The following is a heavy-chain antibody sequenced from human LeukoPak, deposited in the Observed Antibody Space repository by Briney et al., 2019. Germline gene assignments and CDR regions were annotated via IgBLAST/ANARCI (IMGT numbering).Heavy chain of an antibody. Sequence: QAGGSLRLSCAASGFAFSYYNMNWVRQAPGRGLEWVSYISSSSSSIYYADSVKGRFTISRDNAKNSLYLQMNSLRAEDTAVYYCARVPPGVKVKRLDYWGQGTLVTVSS. D-gene: IGHD2-21*01. CDR3: ARVPPGVKVKRLDY. CDR2: ISSSSSSI. CDR1: GFAFSYYN. V-gene: IGHV3-48*01. J-gene: IGHJ4*02.